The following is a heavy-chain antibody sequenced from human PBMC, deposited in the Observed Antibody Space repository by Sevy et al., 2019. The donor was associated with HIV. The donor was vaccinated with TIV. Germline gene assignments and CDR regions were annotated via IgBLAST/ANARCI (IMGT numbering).Heavy chain of an antibody. CDR3: ARDRYYDASGYYYYYYGMDV. CDR1: GLSVSDNY. D-gene: IGHD3-22*01. J-gene: IGHJ6*02. CDR2: IYSDGRT. V-gene: IGHV3-66*01. Sequence: GGSLRLSCAASGLSVSDNYMNWVRQAPGKGLELVSVIYSDGRTYYADSVKCRFTISRDNSKNTLYLNMNNLRPEDTAVYDCARDRYYDASGYYYYYYGMDVWGQGTTVTVSS.